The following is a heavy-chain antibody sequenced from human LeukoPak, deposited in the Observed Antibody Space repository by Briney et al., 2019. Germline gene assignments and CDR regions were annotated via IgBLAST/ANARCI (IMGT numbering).Heavy chain of an antibody. CDR1: GGSISSYY. CDR3: ARGPPDGYNGYFDY. Sequence: SETLSLTCTVSGGSISSYYWSWIRQPAGKGLEWIGRIYTSGSTNYNPSLKSRVTMSVDTSKNQFSLKLSSVTAADTAVYYCARGPPDGYNGYFDYWGQGTLVTVSS. V-gene: IGHV4-4*07. J-gene: IGHJ4*02. CDR2: IYTSGST. D-gene: IGHD5-24*01.